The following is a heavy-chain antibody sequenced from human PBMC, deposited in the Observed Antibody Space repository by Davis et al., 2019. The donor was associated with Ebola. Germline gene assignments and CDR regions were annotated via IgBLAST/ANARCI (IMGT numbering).Heavy chain of an antibody. D-gene: IGHD1-1*01. CDR3: ARARRAGKLEEWRYFDP. J-gene: IGHJ5*02. CDR2: INPSGGTT. CDR1: GYTLVSYY. Sequence: ASVKVSCKASGYTLVSYYAHWVRQAPGQGLEWMGIINPSGGTTTYAQKFQGRVTITRDTSASTAYMELSSLRSEDTAVYYCARARRAGKLEEWRYFDPWGQGTLVTVSS. V-gene: IGHV1-46*01.